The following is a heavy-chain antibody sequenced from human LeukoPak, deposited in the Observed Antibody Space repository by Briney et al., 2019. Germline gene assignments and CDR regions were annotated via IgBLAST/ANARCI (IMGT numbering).Heavy chain of an antibody. D-gene: IGHD4-11*01. V-gene: IGHV4-59*01. Sequence: SETLSLTCTVSGGSISSYYWSWIRQPPGKGLEWIGYIYYSGSTNYNPSLKSRVTISVDTSKNQFSLKLSSVTAADTAVYYCARSPHDHSNYEFDPWGQGTLVTVSS. CDR1: GGSISSYY. CDR3: ARSPHDHSNYEFDP. J-gene: IGHJ5*02. CDR2: IYYSGST.